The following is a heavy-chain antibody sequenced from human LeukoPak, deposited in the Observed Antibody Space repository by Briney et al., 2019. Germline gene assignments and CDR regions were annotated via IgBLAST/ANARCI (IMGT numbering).Heavy chain of an antibody. CDR1: GFTFSNYE. D-gene: IGHD3-3*01. J-gene: IGHJ5*02. CDR3: VREDGFYNWFDP. CDR2: ISSSGTTI. V-gene: IGHV3-48*03. Sequence: GGSLRLSCAASGFTFSNYEMNWVRQAPGKGLEWLSYISSSGTTIYSADSVKGQFTISRDNAKNSLYLQMNSLRAEDTAVYYCVREDGFYNWFDPWGQGTLVTVSS.